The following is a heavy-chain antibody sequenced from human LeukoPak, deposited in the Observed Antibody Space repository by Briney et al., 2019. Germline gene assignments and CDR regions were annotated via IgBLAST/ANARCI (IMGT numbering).Heavy chain of an antibody. Sequence: GGSLRLSCAASGFTFSSYWMNWVRQAPGKGLVWVSRIASDGSSTTYADSVKGRFSISRDNAKNTLYLQMNSLRVEDTAAYYCARGRPHGNDYWGQGTLVTVSS. CDR3: ARGRPHGNDY. CDR2: IASDGSST. CDR1: GFTFSSYW. D-gene: IGHD4-23*01. J-gene: IGHJ4*02. V-gene: IGHV3-74*01.